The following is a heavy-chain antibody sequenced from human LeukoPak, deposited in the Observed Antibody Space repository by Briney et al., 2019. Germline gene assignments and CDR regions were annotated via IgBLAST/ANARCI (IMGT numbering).Heavy chain of an antibody. D-gene: IGHD3-3*01. CDR2: INSDGSIT. CDR1: GSALRSNW. J-gene: IGHJ6*02. CDR3: ARIGEAGVPFAMDV. Sequence: PGGSLSLSGPPSGSALRSNWIHWFRQDPGKGLCWVSRINSDGSITNYADSVKGRFTISRDNAENTVDLHMSSLRAEDTAVYYCARIGEAGVPFAMDVWGPGTTVTVSS. V-gene: IGHV3-74*01.